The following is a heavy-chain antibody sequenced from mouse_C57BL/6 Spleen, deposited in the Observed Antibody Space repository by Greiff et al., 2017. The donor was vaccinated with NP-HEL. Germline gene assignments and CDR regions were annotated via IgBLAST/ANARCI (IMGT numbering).Heavy chain of an antibody. V-gene: IGHV1-55*01. CDR1: GYTFTSYW. CDR3: ARAIYYYGSSYGGNFDD. CDR2: IYPGSGST. Sequence: QVQLQQPGAELVKPGASVKMSCKASGYTFTSYWITWVKQRPGQGLEWIGDIYPGSGSTNYNEKFKSKATLTVDTSSSTAYMQLSSLTSEDSAVYYCARAIYYYGSSYGGNFDDWGQGTTLTVSS. J-gene: IGHJ2*01. D-gene: IGHD1-1*01.